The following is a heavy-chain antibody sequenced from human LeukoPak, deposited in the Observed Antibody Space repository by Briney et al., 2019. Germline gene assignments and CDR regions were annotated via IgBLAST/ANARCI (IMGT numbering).Heavy chain of an antibody. D-gene: IGHD1-26*01. CDR2: LYTSGST. CDR1: GGTISSYY. V-gene: IGHV4-4*07. J-gene: IGHJ4*02. Sequence: SETLSLTCTVSGGTISSYYWSWIRQPAGKGLEWIGRLYTSGSTNYNPSLKSRVTMSVDTSKNQFSLKLSSVTAADTAVYFCARAAGDWELSPYFDYWGQGTLFTVSS. CDR3: ARAAGDWELSPYFDY.